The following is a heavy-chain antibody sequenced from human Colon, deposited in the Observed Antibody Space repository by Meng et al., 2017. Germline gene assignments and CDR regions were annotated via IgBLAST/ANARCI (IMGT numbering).Heavy chain of an antibody. J-gene: IGHJ4*01. D-gene: IGHD2-21*01. CDR2: IYYTGST. Sequence: SETLSLTCNVSGGSIISYYWHWIRQSPERGLEWMGYIYYTGSTNYNPSLAGRLTLSVDMSKNQLYLQLTSVTAADTAVYYCTRKSYDSNGDTKGLQYWGQGAQVTVSS. CDR1: GGSIISYY. CDR3: TRKSYDSNGDTKGLQY. V-gene: IGHV4-59*01.